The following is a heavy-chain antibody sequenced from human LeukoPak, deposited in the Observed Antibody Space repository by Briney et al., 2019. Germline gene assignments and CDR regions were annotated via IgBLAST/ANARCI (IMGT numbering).Heavy chain of an antibody. D-gene: IGHD7-27*01. CDR3: ARDFNWGFDY. Sequence: PGGSLRLSCAASGFAFSSHSMNWVRQAPGKGLEWVSYISSSSDTIYYADSVKGRFTISRDNAKNSLYLQMNSLRAEDTAVYYCARDFNWGFDYWGQGTLVTVSS. CDR2: ISSSSDTI. J-gene: IGHJ4*02. CDR1: GFAFSSHS. V-gene: IGHV3-48*01.